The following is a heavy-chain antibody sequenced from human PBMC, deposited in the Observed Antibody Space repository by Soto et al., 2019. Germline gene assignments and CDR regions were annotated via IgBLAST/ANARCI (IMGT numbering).Heavy chain of an antibody. J-gene: IGHJ6*02. D-gene: IGHD4-17*01. CDR1: GGSVGSDNW. CDR3: ARDIYSSALRYYYGMDV. Sequence: SETLSLTCAVSGGSVGSDNWWNWVRQTPGKGLEWIGEIHRTGSTHYNPSLKSRVTISVDKSKNQFSLSLNSVTAADTAVYYCARDIYSSALRYYYGMDVWGQGTTVTFSS. CDR2: IHRTGST. V-gene: IGHV4-4*02.